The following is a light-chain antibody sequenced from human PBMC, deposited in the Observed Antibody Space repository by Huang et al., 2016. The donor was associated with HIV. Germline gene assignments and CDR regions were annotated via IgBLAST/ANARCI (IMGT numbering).Light chain of an antibody. CDR1: QNIGTY. CDR3: QQRSNWPLT. CDR2: DAS. J-gene: IGKJ4*01. V-gene: IGKV3-11*01. Sequence: EIVLTQSPVTLSLSPGKRATFSCRASQNIGTYLAWYHHKPGQAPRLLVYDASIRATDIPARFSGSGSGTDFTLTINSLDPEDFAVYYCQQRSNWPLTFGGGTKLEIK.